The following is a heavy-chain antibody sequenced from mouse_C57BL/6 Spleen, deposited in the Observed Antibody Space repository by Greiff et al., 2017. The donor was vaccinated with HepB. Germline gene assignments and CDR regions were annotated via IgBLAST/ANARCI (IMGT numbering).Heavy chain of an antibody. V-gene: IGHV1-18*01. CDR2: INPNNGGT. J-gene: IGHJ4*01. CDR3: AREGSFYYSAMDY. Sequence: EVQLQQSGPELVKPGASVKIPCKASGYTFTDYNMDWVKQSHGKSLEWIGEINPNNGGTIYNQKFKGKATLTVDKSSSTAYMELRSLTSEDTAVYYCAREGSFYYSAMDYWGQGTSVTVSS. CDR1: GYTFTDYN.